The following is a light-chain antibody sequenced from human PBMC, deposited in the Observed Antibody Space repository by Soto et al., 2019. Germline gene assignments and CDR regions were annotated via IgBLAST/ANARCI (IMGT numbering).Light chain of an antibody. CDR2: GAF. J-gene: IGKJ5*01. CDR1: QSLSSSY. V-gene: IGKV3-20*01. CDR3: QQHETLIT. Sequence: EIVLTQSTVTLSLSTGERATLSCRASQSLSSSYFAWYQHKPGQGPRLLIYGAFTRATGIPDRFSGSGSGTDFTLTISRLEPEDFAVYYCQQHETLITFGQVTRLEIK.